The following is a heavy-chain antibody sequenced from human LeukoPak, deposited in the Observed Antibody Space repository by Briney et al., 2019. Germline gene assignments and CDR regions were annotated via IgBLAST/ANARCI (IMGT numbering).Heavy chain of an antibody. D-gene: IGHD3-3*01. V-gene: IGHV4-59*12. CDR2: IYYSGRT. CDR1: GGSLSSYY. J-gene: IGHJ5*02. Sequence: SETLSLTCTVSGGSLSSYYWSWLRQPPGKGLEWIGYIYYSGRTNYNPSLKSRVTISVDPSKNQFSLKLSSVTAAATAVYYCARGKDFWSGYQPDVAWFDPWGQGTLVTVSS. CDR3: ARGKDFWSGYQPDVAWFDP.